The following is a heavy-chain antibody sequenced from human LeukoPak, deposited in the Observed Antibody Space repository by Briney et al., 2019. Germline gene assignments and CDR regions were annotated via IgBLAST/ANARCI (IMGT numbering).Heavy chain of an antibody. CDR1: GFTFSNYA. D-gene: IGHD5-24*01. J-gene: IGHJ4*02. Sequence: PGGSLRLSCAASGFTFSNYAMSWVRQAPGKGLEWVSAISGSGGSTYYADSVKGRFTISRDNSKNTLYLQMNSLRAEDTAVYYCAKDGDEEMATMHDYWGQGTLVTVSS. CDR2: ISGSGGST. V-gene: IGHV3-23*01. CDR3: AKDGDEEMATMHDY.